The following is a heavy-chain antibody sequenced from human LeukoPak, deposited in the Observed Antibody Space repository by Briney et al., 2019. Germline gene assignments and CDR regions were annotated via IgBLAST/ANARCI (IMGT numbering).Heavy chain of an antibody. J-gene: IGHJ4*02. D-gene: IGHD6-13*01. CDR1: GFTFSSYA. CDR3: AKAPIAALNYYFDY. CDR2: ISGSGGST. Sequence: QPGGSLRLSCAASGFTFSSYAMSWVRQAPGKGLGWVSAISGSGGSTYYADSVKGRFTISRDNSKNTLYLQMNSLRAEDTAVYYCAKAPIAALNYYFDYWGQGTLVTVSS. V-gene: IGHV3-23*01.